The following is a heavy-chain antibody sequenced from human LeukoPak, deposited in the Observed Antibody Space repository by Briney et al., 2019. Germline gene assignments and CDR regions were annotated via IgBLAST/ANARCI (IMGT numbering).Heavy chain of an antibody. Sequence: PSETLSLTCTVSGGSISSDYWSWIRQPPGKGLEWIGHIYHSGHTMSNPSLKSRVTISIDTSNNQFSLKLSSVTAADTAVYYCARAYYDAFDIWGQGTMVTVSS. J-gene: IGHJ3*02. CDR2: IYHSGHT. V-gene: IGHV4-59*08. CDR3: ARAYYDAFDI. CDR1: GGSISSDY. D-gene: IGHD2-21*01.